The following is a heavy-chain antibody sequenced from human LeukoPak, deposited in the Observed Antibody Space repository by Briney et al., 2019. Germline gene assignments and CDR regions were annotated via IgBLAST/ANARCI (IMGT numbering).Heavy chain of an antibody. Sequence: PWGSLRLSCGSSGLTVGDDAMQWSRRAPGKGLVWVSRINSDGSSTIHADSVKGRFTISRDNAKNTLYLQMNSLRAEDTAVYYSAREVYSSGWSSFDYWGQGTLVTVSS. CDR3: AREVYSSGWSSFDY. V-gene: IGHV3-74*01. CDR2: INSDGSST. CDR1: GLTVGDDA. D-gene: IGHD6-19*01. J-gene: IGHJ4*02.